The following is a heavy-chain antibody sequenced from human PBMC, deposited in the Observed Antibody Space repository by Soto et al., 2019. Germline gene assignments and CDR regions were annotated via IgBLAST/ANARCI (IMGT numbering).Heavy chain of an antibody. CDR2: TYYRSKWYN. D-gene: IGHD4-17*01. CDR1: GDSVSSNSAA. Sequence: SQTLSLTCAISGDSVSSNSAAWNWIRQSPSRGLEWLGRTYYRSKWYNDYAVSVKSRITINPDTSKNQFSLQLNSVTPEDTAVYYCARWTRARWLDYHYGMDVWGQGTTVTVSS. V-gene: IGHV6-1*01. J-gene: IGHJ6*02. CDR3: ARWTRARWLDYHYGMDV.